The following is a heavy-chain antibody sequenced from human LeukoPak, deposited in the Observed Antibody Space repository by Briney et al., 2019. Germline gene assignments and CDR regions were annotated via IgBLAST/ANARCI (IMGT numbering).Heavy chain of an antibody. CDR1: GFTFSSYW. V-gene: IGHV3-74*01. CDR2: INSDGSST. CDR3: TRAYCSGGNCYDVYYYYYGMDV. J-gene: IGHJ6*02. D-gene: IGHD2-15*01. Sequence: GGSLRLSCAASGFTFSSYWIHWVRQAPGKGLVWVSRINSDGSSTTYADSVKGRFTISRDNAKNTLYLQMNSLRAEDTAVYYCTRAYCSGGNCYDVYYYYYGMDVWGQGTTVTVSS.